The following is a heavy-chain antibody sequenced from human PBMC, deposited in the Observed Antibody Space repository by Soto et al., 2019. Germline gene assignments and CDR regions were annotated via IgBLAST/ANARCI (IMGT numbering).Heavy chain of an antibody. CDR3: ARGLAPFYDSSGYSNWFEP. J-gene: IGHJ5*02. CDR1: GGSIRNYY. V-gene: IGHV4-59*01. CDR2: IYYSGST. D-gene: IGHD3-22*01. Sequence: PSETLSLTCTVSGGSIRNYYWSWMRQVPGKGLEWIGCIYYSGSTRYNPSLKSRVTMSVDTSKNQFFLKITPVTAADTAVYYCARGLAPFYDSSGYSNWFEPWGQGTLVTVSS.